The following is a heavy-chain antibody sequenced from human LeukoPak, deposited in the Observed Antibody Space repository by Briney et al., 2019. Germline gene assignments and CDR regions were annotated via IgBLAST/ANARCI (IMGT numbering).Heavy chain of an antibody. Sequence: PGGSLRLSCAASGFTFSDYYMSWIRQAPGKGLEWVSYISSSGSTIYYADSVKGRFTISRDNAKNSLYLQMNSLRAEDTAVYYCASGSSNTYYYGSGRFDYWGQGTLVTVSS. CDR1: GFTFSDYY. V-gene: IGHV3-11*01. CDR2: ISSSGSTI. CDR3: ASGSSNTYYYGSGRFDY. D-gene: IGHD3-10*01. J-gene: IGHJ4*02.